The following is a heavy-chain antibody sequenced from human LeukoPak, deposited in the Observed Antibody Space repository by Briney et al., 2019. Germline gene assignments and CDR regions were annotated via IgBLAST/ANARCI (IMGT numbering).Heavy chain of an antibody. J-gene: IGHJ4*02. D-gene: IGHD2-15*01. CDR3: AKSAGYCSGGSCKGPFYFDY. V-gene: IGHV3-23*01. Sequence: GGSLRLSCAASGFTFSTCAMSWVRQAPGKGLEWVSGISGTTSGTYYADSVKGRFTISRDNSKNTLYLQMNSLRAEDTAVYYCAKSAGYCSGGSCKGPFYFDYWGQGTLVTVSS. CDR1: GFTFSTCA. CDR2: ISGTTSGT.